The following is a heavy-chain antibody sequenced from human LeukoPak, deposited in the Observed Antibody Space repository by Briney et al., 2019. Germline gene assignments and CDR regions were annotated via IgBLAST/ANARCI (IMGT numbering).Heavy chain of an antibody. CDR2: IIPIFGTA. CDR1: GGTFSSYA. CDR3: ARDNGRYSGYGYMDV. V-gene: IGHV1-69*05. Sequence: GASVKVSCKASGGTFSSYAISWVRQAPGQGLEWMGGIIPIFGTANYAQKFQGRVTITTDESTCTAYIELSSLRSEDTAVYYCARDNGRYSGYGYMDVWGKGTTVTVSS. J-gene: IGHJ6*03. D-gene: IGHD5-12*01.